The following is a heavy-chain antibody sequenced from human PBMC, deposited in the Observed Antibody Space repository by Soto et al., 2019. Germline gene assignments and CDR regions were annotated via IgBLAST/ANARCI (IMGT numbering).Heavy chain of an antibody. CDR1: GFTFSSYG. CDR3: ARERPYYDILTGYSQYYYGMDV. Sequence: GGSLRLSCAASGFTFSSYGMHWVRQAPGKGLEWVAVIWYDGSNKYYADSVKGRFTISRDNSKNTLYLQMNSLGAEDTAVYYCARERPYYDILTGYSQYYYGMDVWGQGTTVTVSS. D-gene: IGHD3-9*01. J-gene: IGHJ6*02. V-gene: IGHV3-33*01. CDR2: IWYDGSNK.